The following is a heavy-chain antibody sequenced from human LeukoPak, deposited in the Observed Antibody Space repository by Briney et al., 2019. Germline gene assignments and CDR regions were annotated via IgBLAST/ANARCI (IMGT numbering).Heavy chain of an antibody. CDR2: IYYSGST. D-gene: IGHD3-22*01. V-gene: IGHV4-59*08. CDR1: GGSISSYY. CDR3: ARSRYYYDSSGYYGNYGMDV. J-gene: IGHJ6*02. Sequence: SETLSLTCTVSGGSISSYYWSWIRQPPGKGLEWIGYIYYSGSTNYNPSLKSRVTISVDTSKNQFSLKLSSVTAADTAVYYCARSRYYYDSSGYYGNYGMDVWGQGTTVTVSS.